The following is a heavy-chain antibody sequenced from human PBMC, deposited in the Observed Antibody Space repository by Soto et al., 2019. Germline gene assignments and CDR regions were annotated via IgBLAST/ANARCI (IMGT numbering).Heavy chain of an antibody. V-gene: IGHV3-21*02. Sequence: EEQLVESGGGLVTPGGSLRLSCAASGFTFSFYSINWVRQAPGKGLEWVSSISSSGSHIYYADSVKGRFTISRDNAKSSLYLQMNSLRAEDTAVYYGARDQQHMDVWGQGTAVTVSS. D-gene: IGHD1-1*01. CDR2: ISSSGSHI. CDR1: GFTFSFYS. J-gene: IGHJ6*02. CDR3: ARDQQHMDV.